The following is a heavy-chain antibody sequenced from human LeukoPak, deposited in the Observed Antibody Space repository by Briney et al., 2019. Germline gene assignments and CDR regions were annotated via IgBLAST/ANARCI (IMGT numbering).Heavy chain of an antibody. J-gene: IGHJ4*02. D-gene: IGHD3-10*01. CDR3: ARGPPASMVRGVISPFDY. CDR1: GFTVSSNY. V-gene: IGHV3-11*01. Sequence: GGSLRLSCAASGFTVSSNYMSWVRQAPGKGLEWVSYISSSGSTIYYADSVKGRFTISRDNAKNSLYLQMNSLRAEDTAVYYCARGPPASMVRGVISPFDYWGQGTLVTVSS. CDR2: ISSSGSTI.